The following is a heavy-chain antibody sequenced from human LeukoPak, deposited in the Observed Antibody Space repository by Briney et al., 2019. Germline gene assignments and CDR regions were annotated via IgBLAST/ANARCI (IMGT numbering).Heavy chain of an antibody. D-gene: IGHD3-10*02. CDR2: ISSSSSYI. Sequence: PGGSLRLSCAASGFTLSSYSMNWVRQAPGKGLEWVSSISSSSSYIYYADSVKGRFTISRDNAKNSLYLQMNSLRAEDTAVYYCARDMFGFEYYFDYWGQGTLVTVSS. CDR3: ARDMFGFEYYFDY. CDR1: GFTLSSYS. V-gene: IGHV3-21*01. J-gene: IGHJ4*02.